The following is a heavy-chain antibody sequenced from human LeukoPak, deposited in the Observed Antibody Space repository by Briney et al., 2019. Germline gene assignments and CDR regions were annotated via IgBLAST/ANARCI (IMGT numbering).Heavy chain of an antibody. D-gene: IGHD3-9*01. CDR3: ARDTRIRTYYDILTGYSPDYYYYGMDV. CDR2: IYHTGST. V-gene: IGHV4-59*01. J-gene: IGHJ6*02. CDR1: GASISGSR. Sequence: SGTLSLTCTVSGASISGSRWSWIRQPPGKGLEWIGFIYHTGSTLSNPSLESRVTISMDTSKNQFSLKLSSVTAADTAVYYCARDTRIRTYYDILTGYSPDYYYYGMDVWGQGTTVTVSS.